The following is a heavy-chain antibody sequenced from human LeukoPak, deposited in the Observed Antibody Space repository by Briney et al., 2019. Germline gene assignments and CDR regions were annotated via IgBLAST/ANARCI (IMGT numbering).Heavy chain of an antibody. Sequence: GESLRLSCEASGSLSGYAMSWVRQAPGKGLEWVFSISSSGSYIYYADSVKGRFTISRDNARNSVFLQMNSLRAEDTAIYYCARCALGVWADNYYMDVWGNGTTVTVSS. CDR1: GSLSGYA. CDR3: ARCALGVWADNYYMDV. CDR2: ISSSGSYI. J-gene: IGHJ6*03. V-gene: IGHV3-21*01. D-gene: IGHD3-16*01.